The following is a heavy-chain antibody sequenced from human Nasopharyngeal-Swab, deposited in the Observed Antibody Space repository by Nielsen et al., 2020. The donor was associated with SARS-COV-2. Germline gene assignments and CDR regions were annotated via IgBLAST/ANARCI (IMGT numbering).Heavy chain of an antibody. D-gene: IGHD4-17*01. V-gene: IGHV3-30*04. CDR3: ARDDYGDYVWSFDY. Sequence: ERSVRLSCAASGVSFSSYAMHWVRQAPGKGLEWVAVISYDGSNKYYADSVKGRFTISRDNSKNTLYLQMNSLRAEDTAVYYCARDDYGDYVWSFDYWGQGTLVTVSS. J-gene: IGHJ4*02. CDR1: GVSFSSYA. CDR2: ISYDGSNK.